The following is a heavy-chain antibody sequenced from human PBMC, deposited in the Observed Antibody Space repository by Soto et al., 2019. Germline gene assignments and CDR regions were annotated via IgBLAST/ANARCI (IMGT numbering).Heavy chain of an antibody. CDR3: ARALAVAGTLDY. CDR2: IWYDGSNK. V-gene: IGHV3-33*01. Sequence: QVQLVESGGGVVQPGRSLRLSCAASGFTFSSYGMHWVRQAPGKGLEWVAVIWYDGSNKYYVDSVKGRFTISRDDSKNTLYLQMNSLRAEDTAVYYCARALAVAGTLDYWGQGTLVTVSS. J-gene: IGHJ4*02. CDR1: GFTFSSYG. D-gene: IGHD6-19*01.